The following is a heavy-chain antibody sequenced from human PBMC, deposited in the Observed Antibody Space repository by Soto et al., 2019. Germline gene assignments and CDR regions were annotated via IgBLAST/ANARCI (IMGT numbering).Heavy chain of an antibody. Sequence: SQTLSLPCAISVDSVSTNSATWYWIRQSPSRGLEWLGRTYYRSKWYNDYAVSVKGRITINPDTSNNQLSLQLNSVTPDDTAVYYCARLIGNSWLDSWGQGTLVTVSS. CDR2: TYYRSKWYN. D-gene: IGHD2-8*01. CDR1: VDSVSTNSAT. CDR3: ARLIGNSWLDS. J-gene: IGHJ5*01. V-gene: IGHV6-1*01.